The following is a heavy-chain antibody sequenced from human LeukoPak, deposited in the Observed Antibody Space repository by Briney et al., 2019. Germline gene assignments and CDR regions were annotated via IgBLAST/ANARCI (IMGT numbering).Heavy chain of an antibody. V-gene: IGHV2-70*11. Sequence: SGPTLVNPTQTLTLTCTFSGFSLSTSGMSVGWIRQPPGKALEWLGRIDRDDDKYYNTSLKTRLTLSKDTSKNQVVLTMTNMDPLDTATYYCARVASGSFYFDYWGQGNLVTVSS. CDR3: ARVASGSFYFDY. CDR1: GFSLSTSGMS. J-gene: IGHJ4*02. D-gene: IGHD1-26*01. CDR2: IDRDDDK.